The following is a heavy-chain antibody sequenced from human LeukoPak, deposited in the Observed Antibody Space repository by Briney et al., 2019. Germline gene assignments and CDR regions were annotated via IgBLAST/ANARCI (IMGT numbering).Heavy chain of an antibody. Sequence: GGSLRLSCAASGFTFSSYWTSWVRQAPGEGREWVAYIKEDGSEKYYVDSVEGRFTISRHNAKNSLYLQMNSLRAEDTGVYYCAREVTPYYWGQGTLVTVSS. CDR1: GFTFSSYW. CDR2: IKEDGSEK. CDR3: AREVTPYY. D-gene: IGHD2-15*01. V-gene: IGHV3-7*01. J-gene: IGHJ4*02.